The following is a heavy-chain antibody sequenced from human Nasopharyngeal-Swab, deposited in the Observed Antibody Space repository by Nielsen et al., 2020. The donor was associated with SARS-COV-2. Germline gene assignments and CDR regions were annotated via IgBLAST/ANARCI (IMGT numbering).Heavy chain of an antibody. J-gene: IGHJ3*02. D-gene: IGHD3-10*01. Sequence: WAGQAPGQGLEWLGGIIPIFGTANYAQKFQGRVTITADKSTSTAYMELSSLRSEDTAVYYCARDTMVRGVIITPYDAFDIWGQGTMVTVSS. CDR3: ARDTMVRGVIITPYDAFDI. V-gene: IGHV1-69*06. CDR2: IIPIFGTA.